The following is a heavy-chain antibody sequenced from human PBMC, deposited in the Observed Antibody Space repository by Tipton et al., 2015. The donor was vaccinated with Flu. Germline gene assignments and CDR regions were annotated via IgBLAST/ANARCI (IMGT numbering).Heavy chain of an antibody. J-gene: IGHJ5*02. CDR3: ARRDYSNYVSDPKSWFDP. D-gene: IGHD4-11*01. CDR1: GGSISRGSYY. Sequence: TLSLTCTVSGGSISRGSYYWNWIRQPAGKGLEWIGRIYTNENTNYKPSLKSRVTISIDTSKNQFSLKVFSVTAADTAVYYCARRDYSNYVSDPKSWFDPWGQGILVTVSS. CDR2: IYTNENT. V-gene: IGHV4-61*02.